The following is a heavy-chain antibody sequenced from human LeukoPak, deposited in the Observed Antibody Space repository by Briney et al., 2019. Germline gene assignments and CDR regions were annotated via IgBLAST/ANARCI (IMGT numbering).Heavy chain of an antibody. V-gene: IGHV3-30-3*01. Sequence: GGSLRLSCAASGFTFSNYARHWVRQAPGKGLEWVAVISYDGSNKYYADSVKGRFTISRDNSKNTLYLQMNSLRAEDTAVYYCARGTYGDPPSYWGQGTLVTVSS. CDR2: ISYDGSNK. CDR3: ARGTYGDPPSY. CDR1: GFTFSNYA. J-gene: IGHJ4*02. D-gene: IGHD4-17*01.